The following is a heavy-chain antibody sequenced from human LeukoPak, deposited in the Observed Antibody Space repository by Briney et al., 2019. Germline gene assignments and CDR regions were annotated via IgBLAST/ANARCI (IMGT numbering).Heavy chain of an antibody. D-gene: IGHD6-19*01. CDR1: GYTFTSYD. J-gene: IGHJ4*02. Sequence: ASVKVSCKASGYTFTSYDINWVRQATGQGLEWMGWMNPNSGNTGYAQKFQGRVTMTRNTSISTAYMELSRLRSEDTAVYYCARKRRGWYSGYYWGQGTLVTVSS. CDR3: ARKRRGWYSGYY. CDR2: MNPNSGNT. V-gene: IGHV1-8*01.